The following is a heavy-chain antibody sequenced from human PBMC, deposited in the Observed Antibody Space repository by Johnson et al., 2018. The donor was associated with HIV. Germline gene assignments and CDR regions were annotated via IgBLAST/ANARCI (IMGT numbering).Heavy chain of an antibody. D-gene: IGHD6-13*01. CDR2: ITYDGRNK. V-gene: IGHV3-30*03. CDR1: GFTFSSYG. J-gene: IGHJ3*02. CDR3: ARGKGAAAGLDAFDI. Sequence: QVQLVESGGGVVQPGRSLRLSCAASGFTFSSYGMHWVRQAPGKGLEWLAVITYDGRNKYYADSVQGRFTISRANSKNTLYLQINSLRAEDTAVDYCARGKGAAAGLDAFDIWGQGIMVSVSS.